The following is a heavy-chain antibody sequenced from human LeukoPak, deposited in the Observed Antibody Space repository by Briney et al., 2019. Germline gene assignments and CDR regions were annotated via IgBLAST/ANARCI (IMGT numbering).Heavy chain of an antibody. V-gene: IGHV1-2*02. J-gene: IGHJ4*02. CDR2: INPNSGGT. Sequence: ASVKVSCKASGYTFTGYYMHWVRQAPGQGLEWMGWINPNSGGTNYAQKFQGRVTMTRDTSISTAYMELSRLRSDDTAVYYCARDWGTSSYYFDYWGQGALVTVSS. CDR3: ARDWGTSSYYFDY. D-gene: IGHD1-14*01. CDR1: GYTFTGYY.